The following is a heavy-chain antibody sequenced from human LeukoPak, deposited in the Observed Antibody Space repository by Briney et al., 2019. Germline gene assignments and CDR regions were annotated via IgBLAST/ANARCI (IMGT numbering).Heavy chain of an antibody. CDR3: ARESGAAKIGQMLNY. J-gene: IGHJ4*02. V-gene: IGHV3-74*01. D-gene: IGHD3-10*02. CDR2: INSDGSST. Sequence: GGSLRLSCAASGFTFSSYWMHWVRQAPGKGLVWVSRINSDGSSTSYADSVKGRFTISRDNAKNTLYLQMNSLRAEDTAVYYCARESGAAKIGQMLNYWGQGTLVTVSS. CDR1: GFTFSSYW.